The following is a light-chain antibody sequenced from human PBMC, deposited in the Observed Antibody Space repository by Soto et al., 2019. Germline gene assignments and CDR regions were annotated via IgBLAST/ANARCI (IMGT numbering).Light chain of an antibody. V-gene: IGLV3-21*04. Sequence: SYELTQPPSVSVAPEKTARITCGGNNIGSKRVHWYRQKPGQAPVLVICYDSDRPSGIPERFSGSNSGNTATLTISRVEAGDEADYYCQVWDITTDHYVFGTGTKVTVL. CDR1: NIGSKR. CDR2: YDS. J-gene: IGLJ1*01. CDR3: QVWDITTDHYV.